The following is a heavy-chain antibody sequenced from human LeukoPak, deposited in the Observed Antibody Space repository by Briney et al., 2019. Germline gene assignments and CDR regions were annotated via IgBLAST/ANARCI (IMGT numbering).Heavy chain of an antibody. Sequence: SETLSLTCTVSGGSISTYYWSWIRQPAGKGLEWIGHISSSGNTNYNPSLKSRVTMSVDTSKNHFSLKLTSVTAADTAVYYCAREVYYYSSGSYYNFDYWGQGILVTVSS. CDR3: AREVYYYSSGSYYNFDY. V-gene: IGHV4-4*07. D-gene: IGHD3-10*01. CDR2: ISSSGNT. CDR1: GGSISTYY. J-gene: IGHJ4*02.